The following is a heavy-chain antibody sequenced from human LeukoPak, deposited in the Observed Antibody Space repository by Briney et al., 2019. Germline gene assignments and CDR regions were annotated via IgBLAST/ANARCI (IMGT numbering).Heavy chain of an antibody. V-gene: IGHV4-59*12. Sequence: SETLSLTCTVSGGSLSSYYWSWIRQPPGKGLEWIGYIYYSGSTYYNPSLKSRVTISVDTSKNQFSLKLSSVTAADTAVYYCARVYNYYDSSGYLDYWGQGTLVTVSS. J-gene: IGHJ4*02. D-gene: IGHD3-22*01. CDR2: IYYSGST. CDR1: GGSLSSYY. CDR3: ARVYNYYDSSGYLDY.